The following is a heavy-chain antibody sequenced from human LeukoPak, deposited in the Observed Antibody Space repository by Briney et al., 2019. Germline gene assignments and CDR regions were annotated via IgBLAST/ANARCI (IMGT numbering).Heavy chain of an antibody. D-gene: IGHD1-1*01. Sequence: GGSLRLSCTASGFTLSSSWMSWVRQPPGRGLEWVASIKQDGSQKYYVDSVKGRFTISRDNAKNSLYLQMNSLGAEDTAVYYCARLFRDVTTFDYWGQGTLVTVSS. CDR3: ARLFRDVTTFDY. J-gene: IGHJ4*02. CDR2: IKQDGSQK. CDR1: GFTLSSSW. V-gene: IGHV3-7*01.